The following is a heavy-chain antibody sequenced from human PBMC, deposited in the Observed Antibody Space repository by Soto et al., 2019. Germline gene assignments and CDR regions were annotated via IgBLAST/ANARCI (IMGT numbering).Heavy chain of an antibody. CDR2: IYPGDSDT. CDR1: GYSFTSYW. Sequence: GASVKVSCKGSGYSFTSYWIGWVRQMPGKGLEWMGIIYPGDSDTRYSPSFQGQVTISADKSISTAYLQWSSLKASDTAMYYCARRGGTMVRGVIIRHYYYYGMDVWGQGTTVTVSS. CDR3: ARRGGTMVRGVIIRHYYYYGMDV. D-gene: IGHD3-10*01. V-gene: IGHV5-51*01. J-gene: IGHJ6*02.